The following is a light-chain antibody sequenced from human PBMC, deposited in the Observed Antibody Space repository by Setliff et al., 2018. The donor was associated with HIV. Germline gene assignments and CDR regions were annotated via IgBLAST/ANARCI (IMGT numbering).Light chain of an antibody. CDR3: TSYTSSSTLVV. CDR2: GVN. Sequence: QSVLTQPASVSGSPGQSITISCAGSSSDIGGHNFVSWYQQDPGKAPKLMIYGVNNRPSGVSNRFSGSKSGNTASLTISGLRAEDEANYYCTSYTSSSTLVVFGGGTKVTVL. J-gene: IGLJ2*01. CDR1: SSDIGGHNF. V-gene: IGLV2-14*01.